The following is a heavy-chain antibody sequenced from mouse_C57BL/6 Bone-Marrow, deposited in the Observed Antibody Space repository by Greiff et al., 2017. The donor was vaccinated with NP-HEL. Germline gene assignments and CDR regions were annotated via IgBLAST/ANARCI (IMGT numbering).Heavy chain of an antibody. CDR2: IDPETGGT. Sequence: VQLQQSGAELVRPGASVTLSCKASGYTFTDYEMHWVTQTPVHGLEWIGAIDPETGGTAYNQKFKGKAILTADKSSSTAYMELRSLTSEDSAVYYCTRYDGYYVNYYAMDYWGQGTSVTVSS. D-gene: IGHD2-3*01. V-gene: IGHV1-15*01. J-gene: IGHJ4*01. CDR3: TRYDGYYVNYYAMDY. CDR1: GYTFTDYE.